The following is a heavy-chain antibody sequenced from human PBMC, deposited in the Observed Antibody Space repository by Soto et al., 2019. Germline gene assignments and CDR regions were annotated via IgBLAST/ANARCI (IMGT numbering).Heavy chain of an antibody. CDR1: GGSISSYY. CDR3: ARFLGYYYDSSGLGGMDV. J-gene: IGHJ6*02. CDR2: IYYSGST. D-gene: IGHD3-22*01. Sequence: SETLSLTCTVSGGSISSYYWSWIRQPPGKGLEWIGYIYYSGSTNYNPSLKSRVTISVDTSKNQFSLKLSSVTAADTAVYYCARFLGYYYDSSGLGGMDVWGQGTTVTVSS. V-gene: IGHV4-59*01.